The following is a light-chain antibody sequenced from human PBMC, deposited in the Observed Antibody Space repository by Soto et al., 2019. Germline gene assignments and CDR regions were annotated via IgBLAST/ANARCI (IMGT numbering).Light chain of an antibody. CDR2: DGD. CDR3: GAWDGSLSVVL. CDR1: SANIGSNY. Sequence: QSVLTQPPSVSAAPGQKVTISCSGSSANIGSNYVSWYQHLPATAPTLVIYDGDRRPSEIPDRFSGSKSGTSATLDITGLQTGDEADYYCGAWDGSLSVVLFGGGTKLTVL. J-gene: IGLJ2*01. V-gene: IGLV1-51*01.